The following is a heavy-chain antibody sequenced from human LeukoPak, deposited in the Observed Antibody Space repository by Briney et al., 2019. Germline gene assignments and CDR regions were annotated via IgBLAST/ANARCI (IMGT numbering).Heavy chain of an antibody. D-gene: IGHD2-15*01. V-gene: IGHV1-2*02. J-gene: IGHJ4*02. Sequence: ASVKVSRKASGYTVTGYYMHWVRQAPGQGLEWMGWINPNSGGTNYAQKFQGRVTMTRDTSISTAYMELSRLRSDDTAVYYCASILGYCSGGDCLDYWGQGTLVTVSS. CDR3: ASILGYCSGGDCLDY. CDR2: INPNSGGT. CDR1: GYTVTGYY.